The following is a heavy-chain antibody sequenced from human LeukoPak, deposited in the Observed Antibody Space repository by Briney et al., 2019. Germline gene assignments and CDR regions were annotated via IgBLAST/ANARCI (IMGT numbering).Heavy chain of an antibody. CDR3: AKESVVAATRAVYYFDY. V-gene: IGHV4-61*02. J-gene: IGHJ4*02. CDR2: IYTLGST. Sequence: SETLSLTCTVSGGSISSGGFYWSWIRQPAGKGLEWIGRIYTLGSTNYNPSLKSRVTISVDTSKNQFSLKLSSVTATDTAVYYCAKESVVAATRAVYYFDYWGQGTLVTVSS. D-gene: IGHD2-15*01. CDR1: GGSISSGGFY.